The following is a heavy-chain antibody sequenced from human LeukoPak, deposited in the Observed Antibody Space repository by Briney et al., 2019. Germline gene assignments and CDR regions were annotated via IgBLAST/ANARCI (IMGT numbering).Heavy chain of an antibody. J-gene: IGHJ4*02. CDR3: AKSREGIFGVVTAYYFDF. CDR2: ISGSGGST. CDR1: GFTFSSYA. V-gene: IGHV3-23*01. Sequence: GGSLRLSCAASGFTFSSYAMSWVRQAPGKGLEWVSAISGSGGSTYYADSVKGRFTISRDNSKNTLYLQMNSLRAEDTAVYYCAKSREGIFGVVTAYYFDFWGQGPPVTVSS. D-gene: IGHD3-3*01.